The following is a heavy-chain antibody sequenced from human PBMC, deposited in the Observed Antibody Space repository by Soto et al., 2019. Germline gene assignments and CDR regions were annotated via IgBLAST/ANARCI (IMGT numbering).Heavy chain of an antibody. V-gene: IGHV4-39*01. J-gene: IGHJ4*02. Sequence: QLQLQESGPGLVKPSETLSLTCTVSGGSISSSSYYWGWIRQPPGKGLEWIGSIYYSGSTYYNPSLKSRVNISVDTSKNQFSLKLSSVTAADTAVYYCARLQWLGYAIHYWGQGTLVTVSS. CDR2: IYYSGST. CDR3: ARLQWLGYAIHY. D-gene: IGHD6-19*01. CDR1: GGSISSSSYY.